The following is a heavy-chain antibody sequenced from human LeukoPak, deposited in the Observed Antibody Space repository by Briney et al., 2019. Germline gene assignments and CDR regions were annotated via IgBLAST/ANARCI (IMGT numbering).Heavy chain of an antibody. CDR2: ISSSGSTI. CDR1: GFTFSSYE. CDR3: ARDFVQWLGY. Sequence: GGSLRLSCAASGFTFSSYEMNWVRQGPGKGLEWVSYISSSGSTIYYADSVKGRFTISRDNAKNSLYLQMTSLRVEDTAVYYCARDFVQWLGYWGQGTLVTVSS. V-gene: IGHV3-48*03. D-gene: IGHD6-19*01. J-gene: IGHJ4*02.